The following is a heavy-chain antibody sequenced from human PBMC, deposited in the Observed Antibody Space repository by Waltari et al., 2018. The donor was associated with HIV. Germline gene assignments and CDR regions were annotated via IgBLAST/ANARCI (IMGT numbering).Heavy chain of an antibody. V-gene: IGHV4-4*07. CDR2: IYTSGST. J-gene: IGHJ4*02. D-gene: IGHD2-2*02. CDR1: VGSIISYY. CDR3: ASTRGYCSSTSCYMLDY. Sequence: QVQLQESGPGLVKPSETLSLPCTVSVGSIISYYLRWIRQPSGKGLEWIGRIYTSGSTNYNPSLKSRVTMSVDTSKNQFSLKLSSVTAADTAVYYCASTRGYCSSTSCYMLDYWGQGTLVTVSS.